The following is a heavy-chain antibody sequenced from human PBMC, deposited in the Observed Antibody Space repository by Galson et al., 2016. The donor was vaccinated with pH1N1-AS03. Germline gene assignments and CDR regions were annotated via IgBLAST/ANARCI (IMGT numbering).Heavy chain of an antibody. J-gene: IGHJ3*02. Sequence: SVKVSCKASDYTFSSHGISWVRQAPGQGLEWMGWISANNGDTNYAQKFQGRATMATDTSTRTTYMELGSLRSDDTAVYYCARMEKRWADAFDIWGPGTMVTVPS. CDR2: ISANNGDT. D-gene: IGHD1/OR15-1a*01. V-gene: IGHV1-18*01. CDR3: ARMEKRWADAFDI. CDR1: DYTFSSHG.